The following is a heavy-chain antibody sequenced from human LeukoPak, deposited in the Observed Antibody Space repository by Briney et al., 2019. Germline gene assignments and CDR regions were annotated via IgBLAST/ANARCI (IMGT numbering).Heavy chain of an antibody. V-gene: IGHV1-69*13. CDR2: IIPIFGTA. Sequence: GASVKVSCKASGYTFTSYAISWVRQAPGQGLEWMGGIIPIFGTANYAQKFQGRVTITADESTSTAYMELSSLRSEDTAVYYCASSSVVVPADRGWFDPWGQGTLVTVSS. J-gene: IGHJ5*02. CDR3: ASSSVVVPADRGWFDP. D-gene: IGHD2-2*01. CDR1: GYTFTSYA.